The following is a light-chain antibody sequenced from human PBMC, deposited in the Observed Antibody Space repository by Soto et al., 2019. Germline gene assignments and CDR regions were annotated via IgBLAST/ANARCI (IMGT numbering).Light chain of an antibody. J-gene: IGLJ1*01. Sequence: QSVLTQPPSVSAAPGQKVTISCSGSSSNIGNNYVSWYQQLPGTAPKLLIYENTKRPSGIPDRFSGSKSGTSATLGITGLQTGDEADYYCGTWDSSLSAGGYVFGTGTQLTVL. CDR3: GTWDSSLSAGGYV. CDR2: ENT. V-gene: IGLV1-51*02. CDR1: SSNIGNNY.